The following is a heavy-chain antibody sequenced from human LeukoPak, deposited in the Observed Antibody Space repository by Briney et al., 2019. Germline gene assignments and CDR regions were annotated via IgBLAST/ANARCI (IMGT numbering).Heavy chain of an antibody. D-gene: IGHD3-9*01. CDR3: ARNYDILTSYYNSEPFDI. V-gene: IGHV1-18*04. J-gene: IGHJ3*02. CDR1: GYTFTGYY. Sequence: ASVKVSCKASGYTFTGYYIHWVRQAPGQGLEWMGWISAYNGNTNYAQKLQGRVTMTTDTSTSTAYMELRSLRSDDTAVYYCARNYDILTSYYNSEPFDIWGQGTMVTVSS. CDR2: ISAYNGNT.